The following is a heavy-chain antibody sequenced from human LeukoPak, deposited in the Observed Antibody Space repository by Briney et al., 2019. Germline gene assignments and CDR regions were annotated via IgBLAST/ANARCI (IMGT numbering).Heavy chain of an antibody. J-gene: IGHJ4*02. D-gene: IGHD5-12*01. CDR3: ARDGYVDYFDY. CDR1: GFTFSSYA. Sequence: GGSLRLSCAASGFTFSSYAMHWVRQAQGKGLEWVAVISYDGSNKYYADSVKGRFTISRDNSKNTLYLQMNSLRAEDTAVYYCARDGYVDYFDYWGQGTLVTVSS. CDR2: ISYDGSNK. V-gene: IGHV3-30-3*01.